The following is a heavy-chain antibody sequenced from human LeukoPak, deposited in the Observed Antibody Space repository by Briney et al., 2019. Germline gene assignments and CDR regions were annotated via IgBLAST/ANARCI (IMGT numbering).Heavy chain of an antibody. CDR3: ASASDVDGFDP. CDR1: GGSFSSYY. D-gene: IGHD5-24*01. CDR2: INHSGST. Sequence: SETLSLSCAVYGGSFSSYYWSWIRQPPGKGLEWIGEINHSGSTNYNPSLKSRVTISVDTSKNQFSLKLSSVTAADTAVYYCASASDVDGFDPWGQGTLVTVSS. J-gene: IGHJ5*02. V-gene: IGHV4-34*01.